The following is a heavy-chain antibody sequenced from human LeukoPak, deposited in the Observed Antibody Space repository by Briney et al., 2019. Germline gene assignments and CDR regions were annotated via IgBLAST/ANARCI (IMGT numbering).Heavy chain of an antibody. V-gene: IGHV1-69*05. CDR3: ARGGAESVDWWYFQH. J-gene: IGHJ1*01. Sequence: GASVKVSCKASGGTFSSYAISWVRQAPGQGLEWMGGIIPIFGTANYAQKFQGRVTITTDESTSTAYMELSSLRSEDTAVYYCARGGAESVDWWYFQHWGQGTLVTVSS. CDR1: GGTFSSYA. CDR2: IIPIFGTA. D-gene: IGHD2-8*02.